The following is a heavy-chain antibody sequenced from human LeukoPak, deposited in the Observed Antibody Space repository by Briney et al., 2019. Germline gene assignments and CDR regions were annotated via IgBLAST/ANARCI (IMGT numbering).Heavy chain of an antibody. D-gene: IGHD3-22*01. CDR3: ARGRDYYDSSGFVY. Sequence: PSETLSLTCAVYGGSFSGYYWSWIRQPPGKGLEWIGEINHSGSTNYNPSLKSRVTISVDTSKNQFSLKLSSVTAADTAVYYCARGRDYYDSSGFVYWGQGTLVTVSS. CDR2: INHSGST. J-gene: IGHJ4*02. V-gene: IGHV4-34*01. CDR1: GGSFSGYY.